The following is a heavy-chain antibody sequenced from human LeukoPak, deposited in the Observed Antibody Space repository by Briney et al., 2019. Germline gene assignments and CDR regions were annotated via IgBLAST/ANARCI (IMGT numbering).Heavy chain of an antibody. CDR1: GGSISSYY. D-gene: IGHD6-6*01. V-gene: IGHV4-59*01. J-gene: IGHJ4*02. CDR3: ARGSQGGYSSSLLDY. Sequence: PSETLSLTCTVSGGSISSYYWSWIRQPPGKGLEWIGNIYYSGSTNYNPSLKSRVTISVDTSKNQFSLQLSSVTAADTAVYYCARGSQGGYSSSLLDYWGQGTLVTVSS. CDR2: IYYSGST.